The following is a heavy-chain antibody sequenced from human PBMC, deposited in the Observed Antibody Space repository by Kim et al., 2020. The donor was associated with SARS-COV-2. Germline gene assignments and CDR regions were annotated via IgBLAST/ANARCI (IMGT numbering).Heavy chain of an antibody. Sequence: GLGWIGSIYYSGSTSHNPSLKSRVTISVDTSKNQFSLKLSSVTAADTAVYYCARTTQENWNDPHYYFDYWGQGTLVTVSS. V-gene: IGHV4-39*01. D-gene: IGHD1-1*01. J-gene: IGHJ4*02. CDR2: IYYSGST. CDR3: ARTTQENWNDPHYYFDY.